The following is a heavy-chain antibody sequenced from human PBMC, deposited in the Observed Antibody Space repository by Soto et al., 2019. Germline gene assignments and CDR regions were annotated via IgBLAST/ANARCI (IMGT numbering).Heavy chain of an antibody. D-gene: IGHD3-22*01. J-gene: IGHJ4*02. CDR2: INTSGSST. V-gene: IGHV1-46*01. Sequence: VKVSCKASGYTFTSYYMHWVRQAPGQGLEWMGIINTSGSSTSYAQKFQGRVTMTRDTSTSTVYMELSSLRSEDTAVYYCARAYYYDSSGYYFYFDYWGQGTLVTVSS. CDR3: ARAYYYDSSGYYFYFDY. CDR1: GYTFTSYY.